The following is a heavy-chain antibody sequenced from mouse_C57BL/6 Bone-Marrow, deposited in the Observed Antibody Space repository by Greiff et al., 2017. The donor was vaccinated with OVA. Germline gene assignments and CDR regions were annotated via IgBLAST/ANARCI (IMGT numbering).Heavy chain of an antibody. J-gene: IGHJ3*01. V-gene: IGHV1-15*01. CDR1: GYTFTDYE. D-gene: IGHD1-1*01. CDR3: TRFITTVETWFAY. Sequence: QVQLQQSGAELVRPGASVTLSCKASGYTFTDYEMHWVQQPPVHGLEWIGAIDPETGGTAYNQKFKGKAILTADKSSSTAYMELRSLTSEDSAVYYCTRFITTVETWFAYWGQGTLVTVSA. CDR2: IDPETGGT.